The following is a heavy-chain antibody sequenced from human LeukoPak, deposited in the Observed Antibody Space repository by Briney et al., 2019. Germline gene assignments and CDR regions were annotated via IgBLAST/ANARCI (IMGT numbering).Heavy chain of an antibody. CDR2: IYYNGST. D-gene: IGHD2-15*01. V-gene: IGHV4-59*01. Sequence: SETLSLTCTVSGGTISYYYWSWIRQSPGKGLEWIGDIYYNGSTNYNPSLKSRVTISVDMSKNQFSLKVTSVTAADTAIYYCARKGGHFDYWGQGTLVTVSS. CDR3: ARKGGHFDY. J-gene: IGHJ4*02. CDR1: GGTISYYY.